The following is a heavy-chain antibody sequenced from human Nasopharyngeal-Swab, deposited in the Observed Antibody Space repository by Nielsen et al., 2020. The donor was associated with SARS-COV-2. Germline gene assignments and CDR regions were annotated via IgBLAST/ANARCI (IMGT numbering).Heavy chain of an antibody. CDR2: IYYSGGT. Sequence: WIRQPPGKGLEWIGYIYYSGGTYYNPSLKSRVTISVDTSKNQFSLKLSSVTAADTAVYYCARGDKAEITIFGVVIISAAFDIWGQGTMVTVSS. D-gene: IGHD3-3*01. V-gene: IGHV4-31*02. CDR3: ARGDKAEITIFGVVIISAAFDI. J-gene: IGHJ3*02.